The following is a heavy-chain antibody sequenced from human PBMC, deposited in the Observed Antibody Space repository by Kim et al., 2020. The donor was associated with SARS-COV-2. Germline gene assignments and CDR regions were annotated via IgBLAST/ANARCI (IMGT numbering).Heavy chain of an antibody. CDR2: TNPNNGAT. Sequence: ASVKVSCKASGYTFTSYSMHWVRQAPGQGLEWMGRTNPNNGATIYAQKFQGRVTMTRDTSISTAYMELSSLRSDDTAFYYCARVPIVGPTGDFDYWGQGTLVTVSS. J-gene: IGHJ4*02. CDR3: ARVPIVGPTGDFDY. D-gene: IGHD1-26*01. V-gene: IGHV1-2*06. CDR1: GYTFTSYS.